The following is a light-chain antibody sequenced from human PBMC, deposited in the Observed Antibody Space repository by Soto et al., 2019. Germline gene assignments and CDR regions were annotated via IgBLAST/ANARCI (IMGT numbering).Light chain of an antibody. CDR3: QTWATGIQV. V-gene: IGLV4-69*01. Sequence: QSVLTQSPSASASLGGSVKLTCTLNSGHTSFAIAWHQQQPEKGPRYLMNLNSDGSHRKGDGIPDRFSGSSSGAERYLIISSLQSEDEADYYCQTWATGIQVFGGGTKVTVL. CDR1: SGHTSFA. J-gene: IGLJ3*02. CDR2: LNSDGSH.